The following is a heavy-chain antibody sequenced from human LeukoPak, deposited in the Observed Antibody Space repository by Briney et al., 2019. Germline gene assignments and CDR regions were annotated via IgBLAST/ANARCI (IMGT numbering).Heavy chain of an antibody. V-gene: IGHV3-30*02. CDR3: AKQFLWFGELSHFDY. CDR1: GFTFSSYG. CDR2: IRSDGNYK. J-gene: IGHJ4*02. Sequence: GGSLRLSCAASGFTFSSYGMHWVRQAPGKGLEWVAFIRSDGNYKYYADSVKGRFTISRAKNTLYLQMNSLRAEDTAVYYCAKQFLWFGELSHFDYWGQGTLFTVSS. D-gene: IGHD3-10*01.